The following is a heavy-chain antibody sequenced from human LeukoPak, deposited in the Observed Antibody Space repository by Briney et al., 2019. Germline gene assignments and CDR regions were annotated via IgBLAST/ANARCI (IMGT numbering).Heavy chain of an antibody. CDR1: GFTFTNYG. CDR3: AKQMVVATNYFDY. V-gene: IGHV3-30*18. J-gene: IGHJ4*02. CDR2: ISYDGSTK. Sequence: GGSLTLSCAASGFTFTNYGIHWVRQAPGKGLEWVAVISYDGSTKYYADSVKGRFTISRDNSKNTLYLQMDSLRAEDTTVYYCAKQMVVATNYFDYWGQGTLVTVSS. D-gene: IGHD5-12*01.